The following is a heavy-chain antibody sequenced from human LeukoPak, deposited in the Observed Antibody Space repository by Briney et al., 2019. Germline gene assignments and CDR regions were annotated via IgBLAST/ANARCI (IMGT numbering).Heavy chain of an antibody. CDR1: GYTFTSYG. CDR3: ARVGSGYYYYYGMDV. J-gene: IGHJ6*02. V-gene: IGHV1-18*01. Sequence: GASVKVSCKASGYTFTSYGISWVRQAPGQGLEWMGWISAYNGNTNYAQKLQGRVTMTTDTSTSTAYMELRSLRSDDTAVYYCARVGSGYYYYYGMDVWGQGTTVTVSS. D-gene: IGHD3-3*01. CDR2: ISAYNGNT.